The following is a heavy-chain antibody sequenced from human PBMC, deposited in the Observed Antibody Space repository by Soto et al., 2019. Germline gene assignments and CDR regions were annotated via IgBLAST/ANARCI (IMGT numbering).Heavy chain of an antibody. Sequence: EVQLVESGGDSAQPGGSLRLSCAASGFTFSNYWLYWVRQAPGKGPVWVSRIPGDGADTQYADSVKGRFTISRDNSGNALFLQMTGLIAEDTGVYYCVRGSNGWSGLDYGGQGTLVTVTS. CDR2: IPGDGADT. CDR3: VRGSNGWSGLDY. D-gene: IGHD6-19*01. CDR1: GFTFSNYW. J-gene: IGHJ4*02. V-gene: IGHV3-74*01.